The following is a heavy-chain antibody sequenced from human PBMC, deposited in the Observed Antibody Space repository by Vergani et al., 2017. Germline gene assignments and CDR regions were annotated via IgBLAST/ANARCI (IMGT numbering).Heavy chain of an antibody. CDR3: AKWGYDFWSGYYPFDY. CDR2: ISGSGGST. Sequence: VQLVESGGGVVQPGGSLRLSCAASGFTFSSYAMSWVRQAPGKGLEWVSAISGSGGSTYYADSVKGRFTISRDNSKNTLYLQMNSLRAEDTAVYYCAKWGYDFWSGYYPFDYWGQGTLVTVSS. CDR1: GFTFSSYA. J-gene: IGHJ4*02. D-gene: IGHD3-3*01. V-gene: IGHV3-23*04.